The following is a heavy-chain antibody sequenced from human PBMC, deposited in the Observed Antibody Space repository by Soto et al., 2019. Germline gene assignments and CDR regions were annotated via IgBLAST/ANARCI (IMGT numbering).Heavy chain of an antibody. D-gene: IGHD3-10*01. Sequence: QVQLVQSGAEVKKPGASVKVSCKASGYTFSSYGLIWVRQAPGQGLEWMGWISTYNGDTNYAPKLQGRITMTTDTSTNTAYMELRSLRSDDTAVYYCAREWDYYASRSYSNWFDPWGQGTLVTVSS. CDR2: ISTYNGDT. V-gene: IGHV1-18*01. CDR3: AREWDYYASRSYSNWFDP. CDR1: GYTFSSYG. J-gene: IGHJ5*02.